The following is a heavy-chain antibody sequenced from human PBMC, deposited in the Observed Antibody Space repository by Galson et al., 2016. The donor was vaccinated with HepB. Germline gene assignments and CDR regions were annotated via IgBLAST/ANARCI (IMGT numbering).Heavy chain of an antibody. D-gene: IGHD3-16*02. V-gene: IGHV3-23*01. CDR1: GFTFSTYA. J-gene: IGHJ4*02. CDR3: AKAPLVTCDHVRCYPFDY. Sequence: PRLSCAASGFTFSTYAMSWVRQSPGKGLEWVSAISGSGAGETTYYADSVRGRFAIFRHNSDNRLFLQMTSLRADDTAVYYCAKAPLVTCDHVRCYPFDYWGQGTLVTVSS. CDR2: ISGSGAGETT.